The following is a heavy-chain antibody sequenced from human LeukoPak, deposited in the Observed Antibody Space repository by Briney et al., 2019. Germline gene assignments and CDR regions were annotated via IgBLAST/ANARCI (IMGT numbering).Heavy chain of an antibody. CDR2: LSYTGKT. CDR3: SEGYFEPFAH. D-gene: IGHD3-9*01. J-gene: IGHJ4*02. V-gene: IGHV4-59*02. Sequence: PSETLSLTCVVSGASVSSSHWNWIRQLPGKGLEWIGCLSYTGKTDYNPSLSGRVTMSLGTSNNQVSLTLRSVTAPETAVYYCSEGYFEPFAHWGQGILVAVSS. CDR1: GASVSSSH.